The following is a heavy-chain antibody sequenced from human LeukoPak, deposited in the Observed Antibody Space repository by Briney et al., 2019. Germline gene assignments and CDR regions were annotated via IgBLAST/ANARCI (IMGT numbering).Heavy chain of an antibody. V-gene: IGHV3-48*03. D-gene: IGHD3-10*02. CDR3: AELGITMIGGA. Sequence: GGSLRLSCAASGFTFSSYEMNWVRQAPGKGLEWVSYISSSGSTIYYADSAQGRFTISRDNAKNSLYLQMNSLRAEDTAVYYCAELGITMIGGAWGKGTTVTISS. CDR1: GFTFSSYE. J-gene: IGHJ6*04. CDR2: ISSSGSTI.